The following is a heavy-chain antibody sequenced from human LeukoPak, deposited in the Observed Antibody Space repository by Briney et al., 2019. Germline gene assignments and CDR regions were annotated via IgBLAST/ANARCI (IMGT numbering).Heavy chain of an antibody. Sequence: SGGSLRLSCAASGFIFSDYGMNWVRQAPGKGLGWVSYISRSSRYIYYADSMKGRLTISRDNAKNSLYLQMDSLRAEDTALYYCAREGAGREGHNFDYWGQGTLVTVSS. CDR2: ISRSSRYI. V-gene: IGHV3-21*01. CDR1: GFIFSDYG. CDR3: AREGAGREGHNFDY. J-gene: IGHJ4*02. D-gene: IGHD5-24*01.